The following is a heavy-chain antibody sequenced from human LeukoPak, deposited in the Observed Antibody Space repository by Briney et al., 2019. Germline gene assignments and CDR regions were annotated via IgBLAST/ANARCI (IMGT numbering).Heavy chain of an antibody. V-gene: IGHV1-2*06. CDR2: INPNGGGT. J-gene: IGHJ4*02. CDR3: ARTFMMTTVTQFDY. D-gene: IGHD4-17*01. Sequence: ASVKVSCKASGYTFTGYYMHWVRQAPGQGLEWMGRINPNGGGTNYAQKFQGRVTMTRDTSISTAYMELSRLRSDDTAVYYCARTFMMTTVTQFDYWGQGTLVTVSS. CDR1: GYTFTGYY.